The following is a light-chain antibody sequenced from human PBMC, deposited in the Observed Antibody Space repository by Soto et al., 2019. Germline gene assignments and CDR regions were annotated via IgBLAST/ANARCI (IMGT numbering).Light chain of an antibody. J-gene: IGLJ3*02. CDR1: SSAIGSNT. CDR3: ATWSDSLKGWV. CDR2: GND. V-gene: IGLV1-44*01. Sequence: QSVLTQPPSASRTPGQRVTIPCSGSSSAIGSNTVNWYHQLPGAAPRLLIYGNDHRPSGVPDRFSASKSGTSAALAISGLLSEDEAFYYCATWSDSLKGWVFGGGTKLTVL.